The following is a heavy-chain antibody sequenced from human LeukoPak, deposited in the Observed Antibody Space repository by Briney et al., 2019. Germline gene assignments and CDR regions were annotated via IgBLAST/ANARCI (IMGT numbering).Heavy chain of an antibody. J-gene: IGHJ4*02. V-gene: IGHV1-69*04. CDR2: IIPILGIA. CDR1: GGTFSSYA. CDR3: ARGSAVAGIILVFDY. Sequence: ASVKVSCKASGGTFSSYAISWVRQAPGQGLEWMGRIIPILGIANYAQKFQGRVTITADESTSTAYMELSSLRSEDTAVYYCARGSAVAGIILVFDYWGQGTLVTVSS. D-gene: IGHD6-19*01.